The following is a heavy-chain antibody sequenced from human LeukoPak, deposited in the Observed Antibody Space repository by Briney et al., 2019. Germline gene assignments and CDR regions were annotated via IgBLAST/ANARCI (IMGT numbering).Heavy chain of an antibody. Sequence: ASVKVSCKASGYTFTGYYMHWVRQAPGQGLEWMGWINPNSGGTNYAQKFQGRVTMTRDTSISTAYMELSRLRSDDTAVYYCAREGYYDSSGYRFGAFDIWAKGQWSPSLQ. D-gene: IGHD3-22*01. CDR2: INPNSGGT. CDR1: GYTFTGYY. V-gene: IGHV1-2*02. J-gene: IGHJ3*02. CDR3: AREGYYDSSGYRFGAFDI.